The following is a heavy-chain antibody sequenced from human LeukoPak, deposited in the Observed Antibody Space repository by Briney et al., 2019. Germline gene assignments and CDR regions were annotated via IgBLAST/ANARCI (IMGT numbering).Heavy chain of an antibody. CDR2: IYSGVST. CDR1: GFTVSSNY. V-gene: IGHV3-53*01. D-gene: IGHD3-22*01. Sequence: GGSLRLSCAASGFTVSSNYMSWVRQAPGKGLEWGSVIYSGVSTYYPDSVKGRFTISRDNSKNTLYLQMNSLRAEDTAVYYCAREAPLSSGYYDYWGQGTLVTASS. J-gene: IGHJ4*02. CDR3: AREAPLSSGYYDY.